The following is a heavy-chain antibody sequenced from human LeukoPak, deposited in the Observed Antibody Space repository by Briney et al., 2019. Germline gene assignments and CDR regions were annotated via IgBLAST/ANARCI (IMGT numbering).Heavy chain of an antibody. CDR3: ARGSYCSGGACSPVGAFDI. CDR1: GFTFSSYD. CDR2: IGTAGDT. D-gene: IGHD2-15*01. J-gene: IGHJ3*02. Sequence: GGSLRLSCAASGFTFSSYDMHWVRQAPGKGLEWVSGIGTAGDTYYSGSIKGRFTFSRENAKNSLFLQMNGLRVGDTAVYYCARGSYCSGGACSPVGAFDIWGQGTVVTVSS. V-gene: IGHV3-13*01.